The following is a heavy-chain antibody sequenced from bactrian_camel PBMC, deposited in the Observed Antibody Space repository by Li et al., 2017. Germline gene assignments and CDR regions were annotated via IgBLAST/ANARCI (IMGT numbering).Heavy chain of an antibody. Sequence: VQLVESGGGSVQAGGSLRLSCAASGYTTNLYCVAWFRQAPGKEREAVAAIDNAGSATYTYAVQGRFTISKDNVKNTLYLEMNSLKPEDSGMYYCAASQGQPCYYSDYDYGMDYSHKGTQVTVS. CDR2: IDNAGSAT. D-gene: IGHD4*01. CDR1: GYTTNLYC. J-gene: IGHJ7*01. V-gene: IGHV3S6*01.